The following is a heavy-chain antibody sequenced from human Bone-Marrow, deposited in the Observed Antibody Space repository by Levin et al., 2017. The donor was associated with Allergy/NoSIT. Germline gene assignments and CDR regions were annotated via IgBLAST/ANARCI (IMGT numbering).Heavy chain of an antibody. CDR2: LDPNSGNT. CDR1: GYTFNNYL. CDR3: ARVSRLSHGAQVRGDWFGP. V-gene: IGHV1-8*01. D-gene: IGHD3-10*01. J-gene: IGHJ5*02. Sequence: ASVKVSCQASGYTFNNYLITWVRQAPGQGLEWMGSLDPNSGNTEYSQKFQGRVAMTRDISIGTAYMELSTLRAEDTAVYYCARVSRLSHGAQVRGDWFGPWGQGALVTVSS.